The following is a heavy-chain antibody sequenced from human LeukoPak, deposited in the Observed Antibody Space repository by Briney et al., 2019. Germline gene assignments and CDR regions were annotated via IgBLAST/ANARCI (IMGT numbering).Heavy chain of an antibody. CDR2: IQPKSGGT. D-gene: IGHD2-15*01. CDR1: GYTFTDYN. J-gene: IGHJ4*02. V-gene: IGHV1-2*02. Sequence: ASVKVSCKASGYTFTDYNVYWVRQAPGQGPEWMGWIQPKSGGTIYAQRFQGRVTMTRDRSISTAYMELSSLRYDDTAVYYCARRYCSGGNCIPDYWGQGTLVTVSS. CDR3: ARRYCSGGNCIPDY.